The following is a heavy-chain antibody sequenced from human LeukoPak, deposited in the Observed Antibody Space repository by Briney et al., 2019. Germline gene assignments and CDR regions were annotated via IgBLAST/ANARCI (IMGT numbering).Heavy chain of an antibody. CDR3: AKGRAGYSSGSIYYFDY. Sequence: GGSLRLSCAASGFTFSSYAMSWVRQAPGKGLEWVSGISGSGGSTYYADSVKGRFTISRGNSKNTLYLQMNSLRAEDTAVYYCAKGRAGYSSGSIYYFDYWGQGTLVTVSS. V-gene: IGHV3-23*01. CDR1: GFTFSSYA. CDR2: ISGSGGST. J-gene: IGHJ4*02. D-gene: IGHD6-19*01.